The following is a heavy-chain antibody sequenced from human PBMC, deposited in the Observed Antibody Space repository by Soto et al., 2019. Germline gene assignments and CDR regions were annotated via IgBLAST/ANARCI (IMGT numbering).Heavy chain of an antibody. CDR1: GFTFSSYE. D-gene: IGHD6-13*01. V-gene: IGHV3-48*03. Sequence: VGSLRLSCAASGFTFSSYEMNWVRQAPGKGLEWASYISSSGSTIYYADSVKGRFTISRDNAKNSLYLQMNSLRAEDTAVYYCARDHSSSWYASSYGMDVCGQRTTVTVSS. CDR3: ARDHSSSWYASSYGMDV. J-gene: IGHJ6*02. CDR2: ISSSGSTI.